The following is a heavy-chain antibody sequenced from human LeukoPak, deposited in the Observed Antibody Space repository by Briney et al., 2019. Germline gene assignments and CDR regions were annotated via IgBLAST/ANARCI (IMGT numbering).Heavy chain of an antibody. V-gene: IGHV4-39*02. Sequence: PSETLSLTCTVSGGSITSSIYYWAWIRQPPGKGLEWIGSIYYSGSTYYSPSLKSRVTISVDTSKNHFSLRLSSVAAADAAVYYCARAAKRTLVRGLISLFYFDSWGQGTLVTISS. D-gene: IGHD3-10*01. CDR2: IYYSGST. CDR1: GGSITSSIYY. CDR3: ARAAKRTLVRGLISLFYFDS. J-gene: IGHJ4*02.